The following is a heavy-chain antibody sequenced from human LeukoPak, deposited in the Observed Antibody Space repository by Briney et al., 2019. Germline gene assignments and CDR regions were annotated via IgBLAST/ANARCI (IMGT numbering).Heavy chain of an antibody. CDR2: ISSSSSTI. J-gene: IGHJ2*01. V-gene: IGHV3-48*04. D-gene: IGHD3-22*01. Sequence: GGSLRLSCAASGFTFSSYSMNWVRQAPGKGLEWVSYISSSSSTIYYADSVKGRFTISRDNAKNSLYLQMNSLRAEDTAVYYCASQGSDYYDSSGYYYVGRYFDLWGRGTLVTVSS. CDR3: ASQGSDYYDSSGYYYVGRYFDL. CDR1: GFTFSSYS.